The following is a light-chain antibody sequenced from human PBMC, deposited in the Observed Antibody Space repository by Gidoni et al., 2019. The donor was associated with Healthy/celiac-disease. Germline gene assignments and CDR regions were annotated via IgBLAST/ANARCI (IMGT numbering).Light chain of an antibody. CDR1: QRISSW. V-gene: IGKV1-5*03. CDR2: KAS. CDR3: QQYNSYLLT. J-gene: IGKJ1*01. Sequence: DIQMTQSPSTLSATVGDRVTITCRASQRISSWLAWYQQKPGKAPKLLIYKASSLESGVPSRFSGSGSGTEFTLTISSLQPDDFATYYCQQYNSYLLTFXQXTKVEIK.